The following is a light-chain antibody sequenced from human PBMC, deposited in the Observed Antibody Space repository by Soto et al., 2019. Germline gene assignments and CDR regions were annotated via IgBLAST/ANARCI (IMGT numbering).Light chain of an antibody. CDR3: QQYDSYPQT. Sequence: DIQMTQSPSTLSASVGDRVTITCRASQSISSWLAWYQQKPGRAPNLLIYDVSSLETGVPSRFSGSGSGTEFTLTIFSLQPDDFATYYCQQYDSYPQTFGQGTKV. CDR2: DVS. CDR1: QSISSW. J-gene: IGKJ1*01. V-gene: IGKV1-5*01.